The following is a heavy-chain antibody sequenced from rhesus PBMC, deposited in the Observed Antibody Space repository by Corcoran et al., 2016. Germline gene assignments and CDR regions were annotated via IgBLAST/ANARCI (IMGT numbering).Heavy chain of an antibody. CDR2: IYGSSGST. D-gene: IGHD2-2*01. J-gene: IGHJ6*01. CDR3: ARENPTRGLDS. CDR1: GGSISSNY. Sequence: QVQLQESGPGLVKPSETLSLTCTVSGGSISSNYWNGIRHPPGKGLEWIGRIYGSSGSTSYNPSLTSRVTISTDTSKNQFSLKLSSVTAADTAVYFCARENPTRGLDSWGQGVVVTVSS. V-gene: IGHV4-147*01.